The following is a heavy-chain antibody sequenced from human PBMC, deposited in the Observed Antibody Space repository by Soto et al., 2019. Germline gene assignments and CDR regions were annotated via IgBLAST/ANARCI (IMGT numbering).Heavy chain of an antibody. CDR3: ARDSSIAVAGPTGNYYYYYGMDV. Sequence: ASVKVSCKASGYTFTSYGISWVRQAPGQGLEWMGWISAYNGNTNYAQKLRGRVTMTTDTSTSTAYMELRSLRSDDTAVYYCARDSSIAVAGPTGNYYYYYGMDVWGQGTTVTVSS. CDR2: ISAYNGNT. D-gene: IGHD6-19*01. V-gene: IGHV1-18*01. J-gene: IGHJ6*02. CDR1: GYTFTSYG.